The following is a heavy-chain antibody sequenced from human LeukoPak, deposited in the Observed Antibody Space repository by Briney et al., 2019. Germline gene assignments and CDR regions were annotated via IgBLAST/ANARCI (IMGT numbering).Heavy chain of an antibody. V-gene: IGHV3-33*01. J-gene: IGHJ4*02. CDR1: GFTFTTYG. CDR2: IWNDGSYK. CDR3: ARDLWQQMTQGYDY. Sequence: GGSLRLSCAASGFTFTTYGMHWVRQAPGKGLEWVAVIWNDGSYKHYADSVKGRFTISRDDSKNTIYLQMNSLRAEDTAVYYCARDLWQQMTQGYDYWGQGTLVTVSS. D-gene: IGHD6-13*01.